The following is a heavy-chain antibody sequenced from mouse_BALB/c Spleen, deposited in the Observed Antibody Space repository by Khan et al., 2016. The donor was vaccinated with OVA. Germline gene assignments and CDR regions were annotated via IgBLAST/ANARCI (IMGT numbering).Heavy chain of an antibody. CDR2: IWSGGST. CDR3: ARNYDYDECLAY. CDR1: GFSLTTYG. V-gene: IGHV2-2*02. D-gene: IGHD2-4*01. Sequence: QVQLKESGPGLVQPSQSLSITCTVSGFSLTTYGVHWVRQSPGKGLVWLRVIWSGGSTDYNAPFISRLSISKDSSKSQVFFKMNSLQVNDTAIYYCARNYDYDECLAYWGQGTLVTVSA. J-gene: IGHJ3*01.